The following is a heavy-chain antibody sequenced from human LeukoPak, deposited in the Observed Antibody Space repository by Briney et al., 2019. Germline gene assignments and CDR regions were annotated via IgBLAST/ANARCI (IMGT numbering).Heavy chain of an antibody. Sequence: GGSLRLSCAASGFTFSSYNMNWVRQTPGQGLEWVSSITSGSSHIYYADSVKGRFTISRDNAKSSLYLQMNSLRAEDTAVYYCARVTSGITGGTYYYYYMDVWGKGTTVTVSS. CDR2: ITSGSSHI. CDR1: GFTFSSYN. V-gene: IGHV3-21*01. J-gene: IGHJ6*03. CDR3: ARVTSGITGGTYYYYYMDV. D-gene: IGHD6-13*01.